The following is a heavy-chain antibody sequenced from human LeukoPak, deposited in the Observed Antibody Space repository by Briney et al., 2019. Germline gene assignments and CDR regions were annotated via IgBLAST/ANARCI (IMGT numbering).Heavy chain of an antibody. J-gene: IGHJ4*02. CDR2: IYSGGST. D-gene: IGHD3-3*01. CDR1: LFTVSSNY. CDR3: ARATYDFWSGPNFDY. V-gene: IGHV3-53*01. Sequence: GGSLRLSRAPSLFTVSSNYMSWVRQAPRKGLEGVSVIYSGGSTYYADSVKGRFTITRDNSKNTLYLQMNSLRAEDTAVYYCARATYDFWSGPNFDYWGQGTLVTVSS.